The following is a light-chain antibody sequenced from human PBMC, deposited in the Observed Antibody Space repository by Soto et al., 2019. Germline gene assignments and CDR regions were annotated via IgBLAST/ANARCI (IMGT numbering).Light chain of an antibody. V-gene: IGKV3-20*01. Sequence: EIVLTQSPGTLSLSPGERATLSCRASQSVSSSYLAWYQQKPGQAPRLLIYGASSRATGIPDRFSGSGSGTDFTLTISRLEPEDSAVYYCQQYGHSPPYTFGQGTKVDIK. CDR3: QQYGHSPPYT. CDR1: QSVSSSY. J-gene: IGKJ2*01. CDR2: GAS.